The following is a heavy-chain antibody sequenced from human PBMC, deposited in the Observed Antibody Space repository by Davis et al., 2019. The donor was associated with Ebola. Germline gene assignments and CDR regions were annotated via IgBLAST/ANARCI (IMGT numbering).Heavy chain of an antibody. D-gene: IGHD3-22*01. CDR1: GGSISSSNW. J-gene: IGHJ4*02. Sequence: PSETLSLTCAVSGGSISSSNWWSWVRQPPGKGLEWIGEIYHSGSTNYNPSLKSRVTISVDKSKNQFSLKLSSVTAADTAVYYCARDPSRDQRVSYYFDYWGQGTLVTVSS. V-gene: IGHV4-4*02. CDR2: IYHSGST. CDR3: ARDPSRDQRVSYYFDY.